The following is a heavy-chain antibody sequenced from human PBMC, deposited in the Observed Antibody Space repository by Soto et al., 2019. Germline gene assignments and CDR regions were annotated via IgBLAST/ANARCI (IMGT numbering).Heavy chain of an antibody. V-gene: IGHV3-49*03. CDR3: SRLYFGFGGLDV. CDR1: GFTFGDYG. Sequence: PGGSLRLSCTASGFTFGDYGLSWFRQAPGKGLEWVSFIRSKAYGGTTEYAASVKGRFTVSRDDSKSIGYLQMNSLKTEDTAIYYGSRLYFGFGGLDVWGQGTTVTVSS. D-gene: IGHD3-10*01. CDR2: IRSKAYGGTT. J-gene: IGHJ6*02.